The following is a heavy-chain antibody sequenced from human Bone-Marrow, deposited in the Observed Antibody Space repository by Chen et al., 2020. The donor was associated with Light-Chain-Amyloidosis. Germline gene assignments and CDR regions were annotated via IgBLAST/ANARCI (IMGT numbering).Heavy chain of an antibody. CDR1: GYPFPNYW. CDR3: ARRRDGYNFDY. CDR2: IYPDDSDA. D-gene: IGHD5-12*01. V-gene: IGHV5-51*01. J-gene: IGHJ4*02. Sequence: EVQLEQSGPEVNKPGEVLKISCKGSGYPFPNYWVGWVRQMPGKGLEWMGVIYPDDSDARYSPSVEGQVTISADKSITTAYLQWRSLKASDTAMYYCARRRDGYNFDYWCQGTLVTVSS.